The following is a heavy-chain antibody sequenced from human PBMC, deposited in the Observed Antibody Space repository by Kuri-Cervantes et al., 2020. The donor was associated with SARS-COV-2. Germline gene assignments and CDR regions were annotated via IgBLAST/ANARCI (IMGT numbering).Heavy chain of an antibody. Sequence: GESLKISCKASGYTFSDYYMYWVRRAPGQGLEWMGWINPNSGGTNYAQKFQGWVTMTRDTSSTGYMELSRLRSDDTAVYYCARGMVRGLIQSYYYGMDVWGQGTTVTVSS. J-gene: IGHJ6*02. CDR3: ARGMVRGLIQSYYYGMDV. CDR2: INPNSGGT. V-gene: IGHV1-2*04. CDR1: GYTFSDYY. D-gene: IGHD3-10*01.